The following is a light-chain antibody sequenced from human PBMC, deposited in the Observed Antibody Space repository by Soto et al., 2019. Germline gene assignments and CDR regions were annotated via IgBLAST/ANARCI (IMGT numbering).Light chain of an antibody. Sequence: QMTQSPSTLSAFVGDRVTITCRASQSISNWLAGYQQKPGKAPNLLIYDASSLESGVPSRFSGSGSGTEFALTISSLQPDDFETYYCQQYKNESPRTFGQGTKVEIK. CDR3: QQYKNESPRT. J-gene: IGKJ1*01. CDR2: DAS. CDR1: QSISNW. V-gene: IGKV1-5*01.